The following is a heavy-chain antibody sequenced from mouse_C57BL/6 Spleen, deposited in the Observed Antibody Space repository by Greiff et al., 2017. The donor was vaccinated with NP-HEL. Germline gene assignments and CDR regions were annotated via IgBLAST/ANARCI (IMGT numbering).Heavy chain of an antibody. CDR1: GFTITNTY. CDR3: AKGSIYREEDV. CDR2: INPANGST. Sequence: VQLQQSVAELVRPGASVKLSCTASGFTITNTYMHWVKQRPEQGLEWIGRINPANGSTNYDPKFQGKATITADTSSNTAYLQLSSLTSEDTAIYYCAKGSIYREEDVWGTGTLVTVSS. V-gene: IGHV14-3*01. J-gene: IGHJ1*03. D-gene: IGHD2-14*01.